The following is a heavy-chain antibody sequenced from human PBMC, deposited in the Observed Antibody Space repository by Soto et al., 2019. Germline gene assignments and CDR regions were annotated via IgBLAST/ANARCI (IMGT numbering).Heavy chain of an antibody. D-gene: IGHD3-22*01. CDR2: ISGSGGST. CDR3: AKDHPGDYYDSSGYYPFDY. CDR1: GFNFSSYA. Sequence: GGSMRLSCAAAGFNFSSYAMSWVRKATGKGLEWVSAISGSGGSTYYADSVKGRFTISRDNTKNTLYLQMNRLRAEDTAVYYCAKDHPGDYYDSSGYYPFDYWGQGTLVTV. V-gene: IGHV3-23*01. J-gene: IGHJ4*02.